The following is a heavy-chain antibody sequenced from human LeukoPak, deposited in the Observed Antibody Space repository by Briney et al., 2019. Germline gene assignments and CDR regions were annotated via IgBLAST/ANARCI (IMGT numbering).Heavy chain of an antibody. Sequence: GGSLRLSCAASGFTISNYAVSWVRQAPGKGLEWVSAEGSRGGTYYADSVRGRFTISRDTSDNTLSLQMNSLRVEDTAVYFCASRTWTGPGYHAFDIWGQGTVVTVSS. D-gene: IGHD3/OR15-3a*01. CDR3: ASRTWTGPGYHAFDI. CDR1: GFTISNYA. J-gene: IGHJ3*02. V-gene: IGHV3-23*01. CDR2: EGSRGGT.